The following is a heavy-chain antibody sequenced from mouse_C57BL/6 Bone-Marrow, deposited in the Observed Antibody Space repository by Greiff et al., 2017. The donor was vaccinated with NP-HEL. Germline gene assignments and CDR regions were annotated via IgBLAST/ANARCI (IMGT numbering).Heavy chain of an antibody. Sequence: VQLVESGAELARPGASVKLSCKASGYTFTSYGISWVKQRTGQGLEWIGEIYPRSGNTYYNEKFKGKATLTADKSSSTAYMELRSLTSEDSAVYFCARSIGLGLLRAYWGQGTLVTVSA. V-gene: IGHV1-81*01. CDR2: IYPRSGNT. CDR3: ARSIGLGLLRAY. J-gene: IGHJ3*01. D-gene: IGHD1-1*01. CDR1: GYTFTSYG.